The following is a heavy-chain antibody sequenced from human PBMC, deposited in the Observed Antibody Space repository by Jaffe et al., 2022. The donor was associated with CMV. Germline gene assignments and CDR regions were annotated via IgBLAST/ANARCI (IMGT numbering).Heavy chain of an antibody. CDR2: IRSKANSYAT. CDR1: GFTFSGSA. CDR3: TREDDYGDYYYYYMDV. Sequence: EVQLVESGGGLVQPGGSLKLSCAASGFTFSGSAMHWVRQASGKGLEWVGRIRSKANSYATAYAASVKGRFTISRDDSKNTAYLQMNSLKTEDTAVYYCTREDDYGDYYYYYMDVWGKGTTVTVSS. V-gene: IGHV3-73*01. J-gene: IGHJ6*03. D-gene: IGHD4-17*01.